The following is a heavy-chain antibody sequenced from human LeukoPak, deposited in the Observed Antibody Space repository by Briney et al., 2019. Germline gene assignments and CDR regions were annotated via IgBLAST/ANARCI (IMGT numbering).Heavy chain of an antibody. V-gene: IGHV4-59*01. D-gene: IGHD5-18*01. J-gene: IGHJ3*02. CDR1: GGSISSYY. Sequence: SETLSLTCTVSGGSISSYYWSWIRQPPGKGLEWIGYIYYSGSTNHNPSLKSRVTISVDTSKNQFSLKLSSVTTADTAVYYCARDSDTAMVPDAFDIWGQGTMVTVSS. CDR2: IYYSGST. CDR3: ARDSDTAMVPDAFDI.